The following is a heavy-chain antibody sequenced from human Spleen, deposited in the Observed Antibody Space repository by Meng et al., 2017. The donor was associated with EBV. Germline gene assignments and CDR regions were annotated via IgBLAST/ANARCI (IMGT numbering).Heavy chain of an antibody. CDR2: INTNTGNP. CDR3: ARELGWYFLF. J-gene: IGHJ2*01. V-gene: IGHV7-4-1*02. D-gene: IGHD6-6*01. Sequence: QVQLVQYGSELKKPGASVKVSCKASGYSFTNYAMNRVRQAPGQGLEWMGWINTNTGNPTYAPGFTGRFVFSLDTSVSTAYLQINSLKTEDTAVYYCARELGWYFLFWGRGTLVTASS. CDR1: GYSFTNYA.